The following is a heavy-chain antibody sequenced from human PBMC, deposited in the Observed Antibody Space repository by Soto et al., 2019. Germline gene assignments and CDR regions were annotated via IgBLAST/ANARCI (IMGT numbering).Heavy chain of an antibody. D-gene: IGHD6-6*01. CDR2: IYYRGYT. CDR1: GGSISSGGYY. Sequence: QVQLQESGPGLVKPSQTLSLTCTVSGGSISSGGYYWTWIRQHPGKGLEWIGYIYYRGYTNYNPSLESRVTMSVDTSKNQFSLKLRSVTAADTAVYHCARGVGSSSRHVSDSWGQGTLVTVAS. V-gene: IGHV4-31*03. J-gene: IGHJ4*02. CDR3: ARGVGSSSRHVSDS.